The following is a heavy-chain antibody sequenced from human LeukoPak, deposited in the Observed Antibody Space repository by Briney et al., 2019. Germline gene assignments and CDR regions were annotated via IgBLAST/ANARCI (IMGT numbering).Heavy chain of an antibody. CDR1: GFTFSSYG. V-gene: IGHV3-30*02. CDR3: AKDHVQLWLLDY. J-gene: IGHJ4*02. CDR2: IRYDGSNK. Sequence: GGSLRLSCAASGFTFSSYGMHWVRQAPGKGLEWVAFIRYDGSNKYYADSVKGRFTISRDNSKNTLYLQMNSLRAEGTAVYYCAKDHVQLWLLDYWGQGTLVTVSS. D-gene: IGHD5-18*01.